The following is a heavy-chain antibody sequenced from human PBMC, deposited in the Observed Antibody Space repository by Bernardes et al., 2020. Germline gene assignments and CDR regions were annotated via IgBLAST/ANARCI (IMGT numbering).Heavy chain of an antibody. CDR2: ISSSSSYI. J-gene: IGHJ6*04. CDR1: GFTFSSYS. V-gene: IGHV3-21*01. CDR3: ARAGRDYGMDV. Sequence: GGSLRLSCAASGFTFSSYSMNWVRQAPGKGLEWVSSISSSSSYIYYADSVKGRFTISRDNAKNSLYLQMNSLRAEDTAVYYCARAGRDYGMDVWGKGTTVTVSS.